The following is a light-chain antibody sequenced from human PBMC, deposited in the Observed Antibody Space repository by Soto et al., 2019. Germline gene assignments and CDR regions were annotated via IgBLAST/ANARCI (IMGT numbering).Light chain of an antibody. CDR1: QGINNY. J-gene: IGKJ5*01. CDR3: QQLNSYSIT. Sequence: IQLTQSASFLSACVGDRVTITCRASQGINNYLAWYQQKPGKAPKLLIYAASTLQSGVPSRFSGRGSGTEFTLTISSLQPEDFASYYCQQLNSYSITFGQGTRLEIK. V-gene: IGKV1-9*01. CDR2: AAS.